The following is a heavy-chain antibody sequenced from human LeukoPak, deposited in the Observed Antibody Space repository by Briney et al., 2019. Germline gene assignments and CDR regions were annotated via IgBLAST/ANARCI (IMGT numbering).Heavy chain of an antibody. CDR3: ARGIAVAGVWFDP. V-gene: IGHV1-69*05. D-gene: IGHD6-19*01. J-gene: IGHJ5*02. CDR2: IIPIFGTA. CDR1: GGTFSSYA. Sequence: ASVKVSCKASGGTFSSYAISWVRQAPGQGLEWMGGIIPIFGTANYAQKFQGRVTITTDESTSTAYMELSSLRSEDTAVYYCARGIAVAGVWFDPWGQGTLVTVSS.